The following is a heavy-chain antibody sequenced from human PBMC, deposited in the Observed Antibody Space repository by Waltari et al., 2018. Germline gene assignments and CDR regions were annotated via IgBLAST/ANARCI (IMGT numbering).Heavy chain of an antibody. CDR1: GFTFSSYW. J-gene: IGHJ4*02. Sequence: VESGGGLVQPGGSLRLSCAASGFTFSSYWMSWVRQAPGKGLEWVANIKQDGSEKYYVDSVKGRFTISRDNAKNSLYLQMNSLRAEDTAVYYCARNFGDYSSGYYPDYWGQGTLVTVSS. D-gene: IGHD3-22*01. CDR3: ARNFGDYSSGYYPDY. CDR2: IKQDGSEK. V-gene: IGHV3-7*01.